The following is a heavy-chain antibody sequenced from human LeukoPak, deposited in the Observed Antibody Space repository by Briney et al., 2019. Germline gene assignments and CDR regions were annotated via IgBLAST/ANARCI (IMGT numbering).Heavy chain of an antibody. D-gene: IGHD3-10*01. CDR3: AAMGGALAWGSGSYYLGVYYYYGMDV. Sequence: SETLSLTCTVSGGSISSSSYYWGWIRQPPGKGLEWIGSIYYSGSTYYNPSLKSRVTISVDTSKNQFSLKLSSVTAGDTAVYYCAAMGGALAWGSGSYYLGVYYYYGMDVWGQGTTVTVSS. CDR1: GGSISSSSYY. V-gene: IGHV4-39*01. J-gene: IGHJ6*02. CDR2: IYYSGST.